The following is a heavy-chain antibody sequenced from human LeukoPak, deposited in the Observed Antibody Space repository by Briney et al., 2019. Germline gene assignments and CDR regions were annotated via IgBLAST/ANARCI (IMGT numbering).Heavy chain of an antibody. CDR3: ARGSSSSGLYYYYYMDV. J-gene: IGHJ6*03. V-gene: IGHV4-59*01. CDR1: GGSISSYY. CDR2: IYYSGST. D-gene: IGHD6-6*01. Sequence: SETLSLTCTVSGGSISSYYWSWIRQPPGKGLEWIGYIYYSGSTNHNPSLKSRVTISVDTSKNQFSLKLSSVTAADTAVYYCARGSSSSGLYYYYYMDVWGKGTTVTVSS.